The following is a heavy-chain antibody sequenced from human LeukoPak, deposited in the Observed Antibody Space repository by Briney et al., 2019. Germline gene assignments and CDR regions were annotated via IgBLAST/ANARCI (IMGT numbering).Heavy chain of an antibody. CDR1: GYTFTSYD. J-gene: IGHJ4*02. D-gene: IGHD2-2*02. CDR3: ARGRYCSRTSCYMEGDS. V-gene: IGHV1-8*01. Sequence: ASVKVSCKASGYTFTSYDINWVRQATGQGLEWMGWMNPNSGNTGYAQKFQGRVTMTRNTSKSAAYMELSSLRSEDTAVYYCARGRYCSRTSCYMEGDSWGQGTLVTVSS. CDR2: MNPNSGNT.